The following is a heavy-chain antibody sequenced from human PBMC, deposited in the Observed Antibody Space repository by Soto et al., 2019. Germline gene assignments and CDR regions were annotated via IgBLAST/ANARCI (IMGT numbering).Heavy chain of an antibody. CDR2: ISGGGDRT. Sequence: EVQLLESGGGLVQPGGSLRLSCVGSGFTFINYAMNWVCQTPGKGLEWVSTISGGGDRTFDADTVKGRFPISSDNSKNTVNLQITSLRADHPLVYYCARRVLGSTSRPDWWYFDLWGRRTLVTVSS. D-gene: IGHD3-16*01. J-gene: IGHJ2*01. CDR3: ARRVLGSTSRPDWWYFDL. CDR1: GFTFINYA. V-gene: IGHV3-23*01.